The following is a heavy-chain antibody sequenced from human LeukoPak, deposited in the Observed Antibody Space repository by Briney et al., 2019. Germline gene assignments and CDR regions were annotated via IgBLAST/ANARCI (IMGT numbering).Heavy chain of an antibody. Sequence: PGGSLRLSCAASGFTFSSYSMNWVRQAPGKGLALVSSISSSSSYIYYADSVKGRFTISRDNAKNSLYLQMNSLRAEDTAVYYCARVRYCSGGSCYSPFDYWGQGTLVTVSS. V-gene: IGHV3-21*01. CDR1: GFTFSSYS. J-gene: IGHJ4*02. D-gene: IGHD2-15*01. CDR3: ARVRYCSGGSCYSPFDY. CDR2: ISSSSSYI.